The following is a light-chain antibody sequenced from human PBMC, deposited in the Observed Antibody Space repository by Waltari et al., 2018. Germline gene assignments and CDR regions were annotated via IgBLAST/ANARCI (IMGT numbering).Light chain of an antibody. J-gene: IGLJ2*01. Sequence: QSVLTQPPSASGTPGQRVTISCSGSNSNVGSNSVNWYQQVPGTAPKLLINRNNQRPSGVPYRFSGAKSGTSASLAISGLQSEDEADYYCAAWDYSLDGHVLFGGGTKLTVL. CDR1: NSNVGSNS. V-gene: IGLV1-44*01. CDR3: AAWDYSLDGHVL. CDR2: RNN.